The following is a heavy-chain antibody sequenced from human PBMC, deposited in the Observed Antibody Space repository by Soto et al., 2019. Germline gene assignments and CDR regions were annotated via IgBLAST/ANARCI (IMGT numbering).Heavy chain of an antibody. CDR2: IIPILGIA. Sequence: QVQLVQSGAEVKKPGSSVKVSCKASGGTFSSYTISWVRQAPGQGLEWMGRIIPILGIANYGPKFQARVTITTVKSTSTGYTEMRSLRSEDTADYYSARDQDTAMGVDYWGQRNLVSVS. V-gene: IGHV1-69*08. CDR3: ARDQDTAMGVDY. D-gene: IGHD5-18*01. J-gene: IGHJ4*02. CDR1: GGTFSSYT.